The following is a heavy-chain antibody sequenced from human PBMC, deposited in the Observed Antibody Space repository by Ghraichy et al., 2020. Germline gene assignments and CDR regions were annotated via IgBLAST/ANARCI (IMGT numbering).Heavy chain of an antibody. CDR1: GGSISSSSYY. Sequence: ESLNISCTVSGGSISSSSYYWGWIRQPPGKGLEWIGSIYYSGSTYYNPSLKSRVTISVDTSKNQFSLKLSSVTAADTAVYYCARRNSWQQLVYWYFDLWGRGTLVTVSS. V-gene: IGHV4-39*07. D-gene: IGHD6-13*01. CDR2: IYYSGST. J-gene: IGHJ2*01. CDR3: ARRNSWQQLVYWYFDL.